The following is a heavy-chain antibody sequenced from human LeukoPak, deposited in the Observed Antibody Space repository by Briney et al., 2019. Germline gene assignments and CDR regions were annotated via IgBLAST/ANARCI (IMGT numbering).Heavy chain of an antibody. CDR1: GFTFGDYA. CDR3: TSAIWNYIDY. D-gene: IGHD3-9*01. CDR2: IRSKAYGGTT. Sequence: GGSLRLSCTASGFTFGDYAMSWVRQAPGKGLEWVGFIRSKAYGGTTEYAASVKGRFTISRDESKSIANLQMNSLKTEDTAVYYCTSAIWNYIDYWGQGTLVAVSS. J-gene: IGHJ4*02. V-gene: IGHV3-49*04.